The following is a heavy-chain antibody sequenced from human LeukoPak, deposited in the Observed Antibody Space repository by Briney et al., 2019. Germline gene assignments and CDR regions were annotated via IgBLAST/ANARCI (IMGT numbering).Heavy chain of an antibody. CDR1: GGSFSGYY. CDR3: ARPLGYCSSTSCYGGWFDP. D-gene: IGHD2-2*01. J-gene: IGHJ5*02. CDR2: INHSGST. V-gene: IGHV4-34*01. Sequence: SETLSLTSAVYGGSFSGYYWSWIRQPPGKGLEWIGEINHSGSTNYNPSLKSRVTISVDTSKNQFSLKLSSVTAADTAVYYCARPLGYCSSTSCYGGWFDPWGQGTLVTVSS.